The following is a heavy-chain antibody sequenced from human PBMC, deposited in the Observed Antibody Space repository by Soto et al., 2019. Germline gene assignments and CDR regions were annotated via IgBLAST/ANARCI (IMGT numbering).Heavy chain of an antibody. V-gene: IGHV3-23*01. J-gene: IGHJ4*02. Sequence: HPGGSLRLSCAASGFTFSSYAMSWVRQAPGKGLEWVSAISGSGGSTYYADSVKGRFTISRDNSKNTLYLQMNSLRAEDTAVYYCAKDRSPRDYYDSSGYSDYRGQGTLVTVSS. CDR2: ISGSGGST. CDR3: AKDRSPRDYYDSSGYSDY. D-gene: IGHD3-22*01. CDR1: GFTFSSYA.